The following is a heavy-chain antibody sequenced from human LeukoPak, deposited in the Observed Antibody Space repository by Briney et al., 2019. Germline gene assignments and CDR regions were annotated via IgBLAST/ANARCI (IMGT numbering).Heavy chain of an antibody. CDR1: GYTFTSNY. J-gene: IGHJ4*02. D-gene: IGHD4-17*01. Sequence: ASVKVSCKSFGYTFTSNYMHWVRQAPGQGPEWMGVISPSGASTTYAQTFQGRVTLTRDMSTSTDYLELSSLRSEDTAVYYCARDLPLGTTVTTRYLDYWGQGTLVTVSS. V-gene: IGHV1-46*01. CDR2: ISPSGAST. CDR3: ARDLPLGTTVTTRYLDY.